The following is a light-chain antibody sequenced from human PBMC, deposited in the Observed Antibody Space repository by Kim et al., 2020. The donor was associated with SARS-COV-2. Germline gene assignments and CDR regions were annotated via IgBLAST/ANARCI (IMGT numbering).Light chain of an antibody. CDR3: QAWDSSTGVV. CDR1: KLGDKY. CDR2: QDS. J-gene: IGLJ2*01. Sequence: SYELTQPPSVSVSPGQTASITCSGDKLGDKYACWYQQKPGQSPVLVIYQDSKRPSGIPERFSGSNSGNTATLTISGTHAMDEADYYCQAWDSSTGVVFGG. V-gene: IGLV3-1*01.